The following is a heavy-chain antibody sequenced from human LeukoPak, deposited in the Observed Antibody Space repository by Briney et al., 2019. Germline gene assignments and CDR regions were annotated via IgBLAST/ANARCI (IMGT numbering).Heavy chain of an antibody. CDR1: GFTFSDYG. V-gene: IGHV3-33*01. CDR3: ARSLRDSSGYYFMD. J-gene: IGHJ4*02. CDR2: IWYDGSNK. D-gene: IGHD3-22*01. Sequence: GGSLRLSCAASGFTFSDYGVHWVRQAPGKGLEWVAVIWYDGSNKYYADSVKGRFTISRDNSKNTLFLQMNSLRAEDTAVYYCARSLRDSSGYYFMDWGQGTLATVSS.